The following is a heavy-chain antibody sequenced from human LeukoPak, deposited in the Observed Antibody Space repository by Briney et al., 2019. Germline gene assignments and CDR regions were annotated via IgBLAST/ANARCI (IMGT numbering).Heavy chain of an antibody. Sequence: PGGSLRLSCAASGFTFSSYSMNWVRQAPGKGLEWVSSISSSGSYIYDADSVKGRFTISRDNAQNSLYLQMNSLRAEGTAVYYCARAGDSSGYSAYFDSWGQGTLVSVSS. CDR3: ARAGDSSGYSAYFDS. CDR2: ISSSGSYI. V-gene: IGHV3-21*01. CDR1: GFTFSSYS. J-gene: IGHJ4*02. D-gene: IGHD3-22*01.